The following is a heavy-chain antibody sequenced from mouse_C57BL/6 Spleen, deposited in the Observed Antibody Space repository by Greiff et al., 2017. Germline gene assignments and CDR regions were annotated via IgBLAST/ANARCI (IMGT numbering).Heavy chain of an antibody. CDR1: GYSFTGYY. CDR3: ANLDYDGTWFAY. Sequence: VQLQQSGPELVKPGASVKISCKASGYSFTGYYMNWVKQSPEKSLEWIGEINPSTGGTTYNQKFKAKATLTVDKSSSTAYMQLKSLTSEDSAVYYCANLDYDGTWFAYWGQGTLVTVSA. J-gene: IGHJ3*01. D-gene: IGHD2-4*01. CDR2: INPSTGGT. V-gene: IGHV1-42*01.